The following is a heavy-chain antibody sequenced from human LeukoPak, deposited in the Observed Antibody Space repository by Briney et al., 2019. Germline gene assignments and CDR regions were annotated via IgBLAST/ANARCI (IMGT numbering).Heavy chain of an antibody. CDR2: FSGSGGST. CDR3: AKTGRYYDILTGYLALGYFQH. Sequence: GGSLSLSCAASGFTFSSYGMSWVRQAPGKGLEWVSAFSGSGGSTYYADSVKGRFTISRDNSKNTLYLQMNSLRAEDTAVYYCAKTGRYYDILTGYLALGYFQHWGQGTLVTVSS. D-gene: IGHD3-9*01. CDR1: GFTFSSYG. J-gene: IGHJ1*01. V-gene: IGHV3-23*01.